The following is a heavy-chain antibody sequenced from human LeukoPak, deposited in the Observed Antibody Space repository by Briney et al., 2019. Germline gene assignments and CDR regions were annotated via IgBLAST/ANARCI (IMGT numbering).Heavy chain of an antibody. CDR2: INPNSGGT. Sequence: GASVKVSCKASGYTFTGYYMHWVRQAPGQGLEWMGWINPNSGGTNYAQKFQGRVTMTTDTSTSTAYMELRSLRSDDTAVYYCARAVITFGGVIVIPNDYWGQGTLVTVSS. D-gene: IGHD3-16*02. J-gene: IGHJ4*02. CDR1: GYTFTGYY. V-gene: IGHV1-2*02. CDR3: ARAVITFGGVIVIPNDY.